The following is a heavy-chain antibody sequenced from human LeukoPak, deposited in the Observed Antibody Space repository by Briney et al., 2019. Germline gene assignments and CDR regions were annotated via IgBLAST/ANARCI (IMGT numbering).Heavy chain of an antibody. V-gene: IGHV1-2*02. J-gene: IGHJ5*02. CDR2: INPNSGGT. CDR1: GYTFTGYY. CDR3: ARAAANYNWFDP. D-gene: IGHD2-15*01. Sequence: GASVNVSCKASGYTFTGYYMHWVRQAPGQGLEWMGWINPNSGGTNYAQKFQGRVTMTRDTSISTAYMELSRLRSDDTAVYYCARAAANYNWFDPWGQGTLVTVSS.